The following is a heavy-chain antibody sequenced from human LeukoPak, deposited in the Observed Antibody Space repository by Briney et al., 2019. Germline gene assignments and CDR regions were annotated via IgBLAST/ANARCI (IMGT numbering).Heavy chain of an antibody. CDR3: ARGINVGATSK. CDR2: VHYTGST. Sequence: SETLSLTCTVSGDSISSYYWSWVRQPPGKGLEWIGYVHYTGSTKYNPSLKSRVTITLDTSKNQFSLKLTSVTAADTAVYFCARGINVGATSKWGQGTLVTVSS. D-gene: IGHD1-26*01. CDR1: GDSISSYY. V-gene: IGHV4-59*01. J-gene: IGHJ4*02.